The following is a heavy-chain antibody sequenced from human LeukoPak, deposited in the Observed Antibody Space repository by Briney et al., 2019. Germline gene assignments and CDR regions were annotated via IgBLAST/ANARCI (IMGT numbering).Heavy chain of an antibody. Sequence: ASVKVSCKASGYTFTSYYMHWVGQAPGQGLEWMGIINPSGGSTSYAQKFQGRVTITRDTSTSTVYMELSSLRSEDTAVYYCARARYDSGRWVSGNDYWGQGTLVTVSS. D-gene: IGHD1-26*01. V-gene: IGHV1-46*01. J-gene: IGHJ4*02. CDR3: ARARYDSGRWVSGNDY. CDR1: GYTFTSYY. CDR2: INPSGGST.